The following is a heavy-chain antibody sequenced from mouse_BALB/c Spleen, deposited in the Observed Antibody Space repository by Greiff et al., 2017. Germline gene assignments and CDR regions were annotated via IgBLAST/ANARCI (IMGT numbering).Heavy chain of an antibody. CDR2: IWAGGST. V-gene: IGHV2-9*02. D-gene: IGHD1-1*01. J-gene: IGHJ3*01. Sequence: QVQLKESGPGLVAPSQSLSITCTVSGFSLTSYGVHWVRQPPGKGLEWLGVIWAGGSTNYNSALMSRLSISKDNSKSQVFLKMNSLQTDDTAMYYCARERSTVVATGAYWGQGTLVTVSA. CDR3: ARERSTVVATGAY. CDR1: GFSLTSYG.